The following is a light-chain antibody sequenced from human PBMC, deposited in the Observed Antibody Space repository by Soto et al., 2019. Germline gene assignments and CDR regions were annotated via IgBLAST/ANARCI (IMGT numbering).Light chain of an antibody. V-gene: IGKV1-27*01. Sequence: DIQMTQSPSSLSASVGDRVTFTCRASQDISHSLAWYQQKPGKPIKLLIYGASTLQSGVPSRFSGSGSGTDFTLTLSSLQPEDVASYYCQKYDSAPLTFGGGTQVEIK. J-gene: IGKJ4*01. CDR3: QKYDSAPLT. CDR1: QDISHS. CDR2: GAS.